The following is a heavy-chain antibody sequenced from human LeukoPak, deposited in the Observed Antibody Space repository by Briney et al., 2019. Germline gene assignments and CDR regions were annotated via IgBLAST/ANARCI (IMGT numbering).Heavy chain of an antibody. V-gene: IGHV3-30*18. CDR1: GFTVSSNY. D-gene: IGHD2-2*02. CDR2: ISYDGSNK. J-gene: IGHJ3*02. Sequence: GGSLRLSCAASGFTVSSNYMSWVRQAPGKGLEWVAVISYDGSNKYYADSVKGRFTISRDNSKNTLYLQMNSLRAEDTAVYYCAKLSCSSTSCDKGAFDIWGQGTMVTVSS. CDR3: AKLSCSSTSCDKGAFDI.